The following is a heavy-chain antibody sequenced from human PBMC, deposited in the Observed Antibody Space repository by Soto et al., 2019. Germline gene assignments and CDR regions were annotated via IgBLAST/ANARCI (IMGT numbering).Heavy chain of an antibody. D-gene: IGHD4-4*01. J-gene: IGHJ4*02. CDR1: GGSLSSSGYY. CDR2: ISNSGNT. V-gene: IGHV4-31*03. CDR3: AGGLDYSKVGY. Sequence: QVQLQESGPGLVKPSQTLSLTCTVSGGSLSSSGYYWNWIRQHPGKGLEWIGCISNSGNTYYSSTLKSRVTISADTSKNQFSLELSSVTAADTAVYYCAGGLDYSKVGYWGQGTLVTVSS.